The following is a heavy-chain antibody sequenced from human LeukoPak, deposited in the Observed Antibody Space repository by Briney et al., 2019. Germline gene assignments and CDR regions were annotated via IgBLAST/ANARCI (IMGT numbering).Heavy chain of an antibody. D-gene: IGHD1-26*01. CDR1: GFTFSSYG. CDR2: ISGSGGST. Sequence: GGSLRLSCAASGFTFSSYGMSWVRQAPGKGLEWVSAISGSGGSTYYADSVKGRFTISRDNSKNTLYLQMNSLRAEDTAVYYCARDRRGSYGWYFDYWGQGTLVTVSS. CDR3: ARDRRGSYGWYFDY. J-gene: IGHJ4*02. V-gene: IGHV3-23*01.